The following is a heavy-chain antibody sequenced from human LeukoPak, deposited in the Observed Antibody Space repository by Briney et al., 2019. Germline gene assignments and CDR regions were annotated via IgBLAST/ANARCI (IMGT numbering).Heavy chain of an antibody. CDR3: ARERGQWLAVFDY. CDR2: IRYDGSNK. J-gene: IGHJ4*02. Sequence: GGSLRLSCAASGFTFSSYGMHWVRQAPGKGLEWVAFIRYDGSNKYYADSVKGRFTISRDNSKNTLYLQMNSLRAEDTAVYYCARERGQWLAVFDYWGQGTLVTVSS. D-gene: IGHD6-19*01. V-gene: IGHV3-30*02. CDR1: GFTFSSYG.